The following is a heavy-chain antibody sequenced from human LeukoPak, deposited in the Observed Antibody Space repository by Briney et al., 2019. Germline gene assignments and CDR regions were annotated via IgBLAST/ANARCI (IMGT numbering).Heavy chain of an antibody. D-gene: IGHD2-2*02. Sequence: PGRSLRLSCAASGFTFSSYAMHWVRQAPGKGLEWVAVISCDGSNKYYADSVKGRFTISRDNSKNTLYLQMNSLRAEDTAVYYCARGYCSSTSCYTVDYWGQGTLVTVSS. CDR1: GFTFSSYA. V-gene: IGHV3-30-3*01. CDR2: ISCDGSNK. CDR3: ARGYCSSTSCYTVDY. J-gene: IGHJ4*02.